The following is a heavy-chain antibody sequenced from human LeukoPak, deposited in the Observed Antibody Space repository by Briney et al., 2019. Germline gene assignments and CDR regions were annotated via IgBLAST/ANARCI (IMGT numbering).Heavy chain of an antibody. CDR2: IGVNGGNT. D-gene: IGHD6-13*01. V-gene: IGHV3-23*01. CDR3: AKDLGIAAAGSDY. J-gene: IGHJ4*02. CDR1: GFTFRSYA. Sequence: GGSLRLSCAASGFTFRSYAMSWVRQAPGKGLEWVSTIGVNGGNTYYADSVKGRFTISRDNSKNTLYLQMNSLRAEDTAVYYCAKDLGIAAAGSDYWGQGTLVTVSS.